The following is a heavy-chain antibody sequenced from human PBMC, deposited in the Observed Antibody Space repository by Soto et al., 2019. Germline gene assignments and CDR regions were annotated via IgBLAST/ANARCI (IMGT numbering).Heavy chain of an antibody. CDR3: AHTWGLPFDY. CDR2: IYWNDDK. Sequence: QITLKESGPTLVKPTQTLTLTCTYSGFSLRTTGVGVGWIRQPPGKALEWLGIIYWNDDKRYSPSLKSRFTLTSDISKSQVVLTMTNMDPVDTGTYYCAHTWGLPFDYWGQGTLAIVSS. V-gene: IGHV2-5*01. D-gene: IGHD3-16*01. J-gene: IGHJ4*02. CDR1: GFSLRTTGVG.